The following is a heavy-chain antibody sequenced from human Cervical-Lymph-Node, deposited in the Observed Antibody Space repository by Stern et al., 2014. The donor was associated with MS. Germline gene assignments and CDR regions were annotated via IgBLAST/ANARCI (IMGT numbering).Heavy chain of an antibody. CDR2: INPSGGSA. Sequence: VQLVQSGAEVKKTGASVKVSCQTSGDTFTDYYLHWVRQAPGQGLEWMGIINPSGGSASYPKKFQGRVTLTRDTSTGTVYMELSSLRSEDTAVYYCALMTTVTRGFDYWGQGTLVTVSS. J-gene: IGHJ4*02. V-gene: IGHV1-46*01. CDR3: ALMTTVTRGFDY. CDR1: GDTFTDYY. D-gene: IGHD4-17*01.